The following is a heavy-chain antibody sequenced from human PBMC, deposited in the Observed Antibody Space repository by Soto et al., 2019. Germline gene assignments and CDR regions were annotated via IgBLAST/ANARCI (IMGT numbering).Heavy chain of an antibody. CDR2: ISSSSSYI. V-gene: IGHV3-21*01. D-gene: IGHD3-3*01. J-gene: IGHJ6*02. Sequence: EVQLVESGGGLVKPGGSLRLSCAASGFTFSSYSMNWVRQAPGKGLEWVSSISSSSSYIYYADSVKGRFTISRDNAKNPLYLQMNSLRAEDTAVYYCARDHAYYDFWSGYQVYYYYGMDVWGQGTTVTVSS. CDR3: ARDHAYYDFWSGYQVYYYYGMDV. CDR1: GFTFSSYS.